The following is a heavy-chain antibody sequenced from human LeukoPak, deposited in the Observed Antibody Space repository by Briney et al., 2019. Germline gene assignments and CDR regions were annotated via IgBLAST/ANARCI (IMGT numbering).Heavy chain of an antibody. CDR2: IYNSGRT. D-gene: IGHD3-10*01. CDR1: GGSISSYY. V-gene: IGHV4-59*08. CDR3: ASNYYGSGSLDY. J-gene: IGHJ4*02. Sequence: KTSETLSLTCTVSGGSISSYYWSWIRQPPGKGLEWIGYIYNSGRTKYNPSLKSRVTISVDTSKSQFSLKLSSVTAADTAVYYCASNYYGSGSLDYWGQGNLVTVSS.